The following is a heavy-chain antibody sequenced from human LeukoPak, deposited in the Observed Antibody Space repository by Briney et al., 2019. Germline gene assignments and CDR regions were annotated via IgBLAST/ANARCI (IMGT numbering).Heavy chain of an antibody. Sequence: GGSLRLSCAASGFTFSSYWMIWVRQAPGKGLEWVANINQDESKKYYVDSVKGRFTISRDNAKNSLYLQMDSLRAEDTAVYYCARDPNILMGANFHSWGQGTLVTVSS. CDR1: GFTFSSYW. J-gene: IGHJ4*02. V-gene: IGHV3-7*01. CDR2: INQDESKK. D-gene: IGHD1-26*01. CDR3: ARDPNILMGANFHS.